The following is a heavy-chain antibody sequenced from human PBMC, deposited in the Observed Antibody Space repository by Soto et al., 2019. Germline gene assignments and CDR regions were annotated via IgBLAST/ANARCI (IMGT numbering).Heavy chain of an antibody. CDR2: IYHSGST. J-gene: IGHJ4*02. CDR3: ARGVAAAGIEFDY. V-gene: IGHV4-30-2*01. CDR1: GGSISSGGYS. D-gene: IGHD6-13*01. Sequence: PSETLSLTCAVSGGSISSGGYSWSWIRQPPGKGLEWIGYIYHSGSTYYNPSLKSRVTISVDRSKNQFSLKLSSVTAADTAVYNCARGVAAAGIEFDYWGQGTLVTVSS.